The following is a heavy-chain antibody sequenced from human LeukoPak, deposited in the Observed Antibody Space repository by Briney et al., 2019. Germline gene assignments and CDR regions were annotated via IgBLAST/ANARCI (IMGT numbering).Heavy chain of an antibody. J-gene: IGHJ4*02. CDR3: ARAGLAGYFDY. Sequence: SETLSLTCTVSGGFISSSSYYWGWIRQPPGKGLEWIGSIYYSGSTYYNPSLNSRVTISVDTSKNQFSLKLSSVTAADTAVYYCARAGLAGYFDYWGQGTLVTVSS. CDR1: GGFISSSSYY. V-gene: IGHV4-39*07. D-gene: IGHD6-19*01. CDR2: IYYSGST.